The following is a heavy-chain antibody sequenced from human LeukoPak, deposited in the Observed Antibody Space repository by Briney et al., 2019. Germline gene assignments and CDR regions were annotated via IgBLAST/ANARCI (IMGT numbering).Heavy chain of an antibody. CDR2: INPNIGDT. J-gene: IGHJ4*02. V-gene: IGHV1-2*02. Sequence: ASVTVSCKASGYALTGYYFHWVRQAPGQGLEWMGWINPNIGDTNYAEKFQGRVTLTRDTSINIAYMELSRLTSDDTAVYYCARSSGFFYYFDYWGQGTLGTVSS. CDR1: GYALTGYY. D-gene: IGHD3-22*01. CDR3: ARSSGFFYYFDY.